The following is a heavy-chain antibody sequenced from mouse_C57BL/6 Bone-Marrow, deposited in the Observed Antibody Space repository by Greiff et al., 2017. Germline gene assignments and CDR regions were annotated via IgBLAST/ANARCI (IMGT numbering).Heavy chain of an antibody. Sequence: VQLQQSGAELAKPGASVKLSCKASGYTFTSYWMHWVNQRPGQGLEWIGYINPSSGYTKYNQKFKDKATLTADKSSSTAYMQLSSLTYEDSAVYYCVHGYHWYFDVWGTGTTVTVSS. CDR3: VHGYHWYFDV. CDR2: INPSSGYT. V-gene: IGHV1-7*01. D-gene: IGHD2-2*01. J-gene: IGHJ1*03. CDR1: GYTFTSYW.